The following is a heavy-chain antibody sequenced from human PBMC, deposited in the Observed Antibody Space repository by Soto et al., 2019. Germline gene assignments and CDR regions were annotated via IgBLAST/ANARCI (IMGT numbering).Heavy chain of an antibody. CDR1: GFTFSSNA. V-gene: IGHV3-23*01. J-gene: IGHJ4*02. CDR3: AKHVTGPNSPFDY. CDR2: ISGSGENT. D-gene: IGHD7-27*01. Sequence: QPGGSLRLSCAASGFTFSSNAMSWVRQAPGKGLEWISRISGSGENTYYADSVKGRFTVSRDNSKNTLDLQMNSLRAEDTAVYYCAKHVTGPNSPFDYWGQGTLVTAPQ.